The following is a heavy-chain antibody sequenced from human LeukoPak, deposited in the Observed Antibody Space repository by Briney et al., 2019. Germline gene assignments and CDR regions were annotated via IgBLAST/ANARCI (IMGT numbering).Heavy chain of an antibody. Sequence: ASVKVSCKASGYTFTSYDINWVRQATGQGLEWMGWMNPKSGNTGYAQKFQGRVSMTRNTSISTAYMELSSLRSEDTAVYYCARGYGSGSWSYYYYYYGMDVWGQGTTVTVSS. J-gene: IGHJ6*02. V-gene: IGHV1-8*01. CDR3: ARGYGSGSWSYYYYYYGMDV. CDR2: MNPKSGNT. D-gene: IGHD3-10*01. CDR1: GYTFTSYD.